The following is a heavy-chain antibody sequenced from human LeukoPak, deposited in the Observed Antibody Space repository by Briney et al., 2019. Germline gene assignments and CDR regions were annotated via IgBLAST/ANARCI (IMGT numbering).Heavy chain of an antibody. J-gene: IGHJ4*02. Sequence: SETLSLTCTVSGGSISSSSYYWGWIRQPPGKGLEWIGSIYYSGSTYYNPSLKSRVTISVDTSKNQFSLKVSSVTAADMAVYYCARHRDGLRDGYNSPVSLLDYWGQGTLVTVSS. V-gene: IGHV4-39*01. CDR2: IYYSGST. D-gene: IGHD5-24*01. CDR1: GGSISSSSYY. CDR3: ARHRDGLRDGYNSPVSLLDY.